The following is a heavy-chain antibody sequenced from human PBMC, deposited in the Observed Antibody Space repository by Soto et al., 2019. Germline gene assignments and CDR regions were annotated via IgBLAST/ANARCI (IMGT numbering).Heavy chain of an antibody. Sequence: SETLSLTCTVSGGSISSGDYYWSWIRQPPGKGLEWIGYISYSGITYYNPSLESRVTISVDTSKNQFSLKLSSVTAADTAVYYCARASGDSSGYSFDYWGQGTLVTVPQ. CDR3: ARASGDSSGYSFDY. CDR2: ISYSGIT. CDR1: GGSISSGDYY. D-gene: IGHD3-22*01. J-gene: IGHJ4*02. V-gene: IGHV4-30-4*01.